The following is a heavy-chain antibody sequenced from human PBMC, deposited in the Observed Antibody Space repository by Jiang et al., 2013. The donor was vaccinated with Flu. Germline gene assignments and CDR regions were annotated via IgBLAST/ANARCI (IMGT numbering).Heavy chain of an antibody. CDR3: ARDTWQYQLLYWFDP. CDR1: GFTFSSYA. D-gene: IGHD2-2*01. CDR2: ISYDGSNK. J-gene: IGHJ5*02. V-gene: IGHV3-30*01. Sequence: VQLVESGGGVVQPGRSLRLSCAASGFTFSSYAMHWVRQAPGKGLEWVAVISYDGSNKYYADSVKGRFTISRDNSKNTLYLQMNSLRAEDTAVYYCARDTWQYQLLYWFDPWGQGTLVTV.